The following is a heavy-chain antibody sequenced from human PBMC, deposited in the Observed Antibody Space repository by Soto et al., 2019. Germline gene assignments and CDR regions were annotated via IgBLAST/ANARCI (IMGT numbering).Heavy chain of an antibody. J-gene: IGHJ4*02. D-gene: IGHD3-3*01. V-gene: IGHV3-7*03. Sequence: GGSRRLSCAASGFTFSSYWMSWVRQAPGKGLEWVANIKQDGSEKYYVDSVKGRFTISRDNAKNSLYLQMNSLRAEDTAVYYCARAPTTYDFWSGYSFGGVEYWGQGTLVTVSS. CDR2: IKQDGSEK. CDR3: ARAPTTYDFWSGYSFGGVEY. CDR1: GFTFSSYW.